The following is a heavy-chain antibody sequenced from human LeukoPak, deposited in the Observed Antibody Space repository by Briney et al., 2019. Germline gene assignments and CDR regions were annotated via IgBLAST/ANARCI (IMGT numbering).Heavy chain of an antibody. V-gene: IGHV3-7*01. CDR1: GFTLNSYL. CDR2: INKDGSEE. J-gene: IGHJ3*01. D-gene: IGHD1-14*01. Sequence: GGSLRLSCAASGFTLNSYLMSWVRQAPGRGLEWAANINKDGSEENYLDSVKGRFTVSRDNAKNSLYLQMNSLRGEDTAVYYCARSNPNRNALDLWGQGTMVTISS. CDR3: ARSNPNRNALDL.